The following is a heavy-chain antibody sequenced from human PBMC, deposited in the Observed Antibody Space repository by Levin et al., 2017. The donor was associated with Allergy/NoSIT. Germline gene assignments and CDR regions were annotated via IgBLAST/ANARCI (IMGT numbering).Heavy chain of an antibody. J-gene: IGHJ4*02. V-gene: IGHV4-31*03. CDR1: GGSISSGGYY. CDR3: ARAARRGGGVDY. D-gene: IGHD6-6*01. Sequence: PSETLSLTCTVSGGSISSGGYYWSWIRQHPGKGLEWIGYIYYSGSTYYNPSLKSRVTISVDTSKNQFSLKLSSVTAADTAVYYCARAARRGGGVDYWGQGTLVTVSS. CDR2: IYYSGST.